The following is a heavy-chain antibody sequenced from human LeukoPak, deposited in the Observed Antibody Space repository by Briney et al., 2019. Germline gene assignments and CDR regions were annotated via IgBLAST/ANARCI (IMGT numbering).Heavy chain of an antibody. V-gene: IGHV3-53*01. Sequence: ETLSLTCTVSGGSISSSSYYWGWIRQPPGKGLEWLSVIYSGGSTYYADSVKGRFTISRDNSKNTLSLQMYSLRAEDTAIYYCARVVAYSSGWFGYWGQGTLVTVSS. J-gene: IGHJ5*01. CDR1: GGSISSSSYY. CDR3: ARVVAYSSGWFGY. D-gene: IGHD6-19*01. CDR2: IYSGGST.